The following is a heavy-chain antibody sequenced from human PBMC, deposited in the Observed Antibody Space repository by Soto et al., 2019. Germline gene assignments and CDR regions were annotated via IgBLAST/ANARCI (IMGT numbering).Heavy chain of an antibody. V-gene: IGHV1-2*04. J-gene: IGHJ6*02. CDR1: GYTFTGYY. CDR3: ARVRRETGTTNYYYGMDV. Sequence: ASVKVSCKASGYTFTGYYMHWVRQAPGQGLEWMGWINPNSGGTNYAQKFQGWVTMTRDTSISTAYMELSRLRSDDTAVYYCARVRRETGTTNYYYGMDVWGQGTTVTVSS. D-gene: IGHD1-7*01. CDR2: INPNSGGT.